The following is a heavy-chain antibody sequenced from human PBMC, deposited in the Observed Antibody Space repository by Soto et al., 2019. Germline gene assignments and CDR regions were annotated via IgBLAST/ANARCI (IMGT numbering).Heavy chain of an antibody. V-gene: IGHV1-2*04. J-gene: IGHJ6*02. D-gene: IGHD2-8*01. CDR1: GYTFTGYY. CDR3: AGRKGCSSGVVGGPYYGMDV. CDR2: INPNSGGT. Sequence: QVQLVQSGAEVKKPGASVKVSCKASGYTFTGYYMHWVRQAPGQGLEWMGWINPNSGGTNYAQKFQGWVTMTRDTANKTALMELSRLRSDGTAVEFFAGRKGCSSGVVGGPYYGMDVWGQGTTVTVSS.